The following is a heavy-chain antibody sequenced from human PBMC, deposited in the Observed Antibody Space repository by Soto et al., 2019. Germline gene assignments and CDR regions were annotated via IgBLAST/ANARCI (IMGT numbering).Heavy chain of an antibody. CDR1: GFTFSSYS. CDR2: ISSSSSTI. Sequence: GGSLRLSCAASGFTFSSYSMNWVRQAPGKGLEWVPYISSSSSTIYYADSVKGRFTISRDNAKNSLYLQMNSLRDEDTAVYYCARVSRTMMDAFDIWGQGTMVTVSS. D-gene: IGHD3-22*01. J-gene: IGHJ3*02. V-gene: IGHV3-48*02. CDR3: ARVSRTMMDAFDI.